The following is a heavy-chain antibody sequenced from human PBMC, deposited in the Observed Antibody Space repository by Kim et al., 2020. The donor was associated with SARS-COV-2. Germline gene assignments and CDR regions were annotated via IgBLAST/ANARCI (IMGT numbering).Heavy chain of an antibody. CDR1: GYTFTSSH. V-gene: IGHV1-46*03. D-gene: IGHD3-10*01. CDR2: INPSGGST. J-gene: IGHJ5*02. Sequence: ASVMVSCKASGYTFTSSHIQWVRQAPGQGLEWMGVINPSGGSTTYAQKLQGRVIMTRDTSTGTVYMELSSLRSEDTALYYCARGTWGGGGWGYGSGQYNRFDPWDQGTLVTVSS. CDR3: ARGTWGGGGWGYGSGQYNRFDP.